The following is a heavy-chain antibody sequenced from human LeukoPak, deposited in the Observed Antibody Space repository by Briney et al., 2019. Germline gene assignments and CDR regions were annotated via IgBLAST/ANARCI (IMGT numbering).Heavy chain of an antibody. V-gene: IGHV3-23*01. J-gene: IGHJ4*02. CDR1: GFTFGSYA. CDR2: ISPNADRT. CDR3: AIMHGYYDGSGYWVQ. Sequence: PGGSLRLSCAVSGFTFGSYAMSWVRQAPGKGLEWVSFISPNADRTSKADSVEGRFTISRDNPRNTLYLQMNSLRDDDTAVYYCAIMHGYYDGSGYWVQWGQGTLVTVSS. D-gene: IGHD3-22*01.